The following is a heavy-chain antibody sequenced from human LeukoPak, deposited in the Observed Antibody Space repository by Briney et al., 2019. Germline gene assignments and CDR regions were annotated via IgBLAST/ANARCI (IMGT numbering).Heavy chain of an antibody. V-gene: IGHV4-59*01. CDR3: ARAQGSGSYSGDYYYYMDV. CDR1: GGSISSYY. Sequence: PSETLSLTCTVSGGSISSYYWSWIRQPPGKGLEWIGYIYYSGSTNYNPSLKSRVTISVDTSKNQFSLKLSSVTAADTAVYYCARAQGSGSYSGDYYYYMDVWGKGTTVTVSS. J-gene: IGHJ6*03. D-gene: IGHD3-10*01. CDR2: IYYSGST.